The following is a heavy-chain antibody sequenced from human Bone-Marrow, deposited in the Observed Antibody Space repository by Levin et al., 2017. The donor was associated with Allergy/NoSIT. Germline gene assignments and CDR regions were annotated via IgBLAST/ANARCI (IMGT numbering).Heavy chain of an antibody. Sequence: GESLKISCVASGFTFSVYEMNWVRQAPGKGLEWVAYISSPATSVDYADSVKGRFTISRDNTKNSLYLQMNSLRAEDTAVYYCARDFHTSSHFFFLDYWGQGSLVAVSS. D-gene: IGHD2-2*01. CDR1: GFTFSVYE. J-gene: IGHJ4*02. V-gene: IGHV3-48*03. CDR3: ARDFHTSSHFFFLDY. CDR2: ISSPATSV.